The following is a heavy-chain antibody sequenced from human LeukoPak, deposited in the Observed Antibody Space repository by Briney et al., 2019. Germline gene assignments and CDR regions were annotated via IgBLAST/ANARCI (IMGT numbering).Heavy chain of an antibody. CDR3: AKSLSAAENDY. J-gene: IGHJ4*02. CDR1: GFTFSSYG. D-gene: IGHD6-13*01. V-gene: IGHV3-30*18. CDR2: ISYDGSNK. Sequence: PGGSLRLSCAASGFTFSSYGMHWVRQGPGKGLEWVAVISYDGSNKYYADSVKGRFTISRDNSKNTLYLQMNSLRAEDTAVYYCAKSLSAAENDYWGQGTLVTDSS.